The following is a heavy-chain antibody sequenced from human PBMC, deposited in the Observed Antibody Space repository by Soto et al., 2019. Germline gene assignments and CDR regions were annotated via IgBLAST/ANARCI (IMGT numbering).Heavy chain of an antibody. CDR2: TYHSGTT. J-gene: IGHJ5*02. Sequence: QVQLQESGPGLVQPSGTLSLTCAVSGDSINNSYWGRWVRQTPGRGLEWVGETYHSGTTNYNPSLKTRFTITIHKSKKQFSLKLNSGTAAYTAVSYCAIEVNGSPARGPHWFDPWGQGTLVTVSS. V-gene: IGHV4-4*02. CDR3: AIEVNGSPARGPHWFDP. CDR1: GDSINNSYW. D-gene: IGHD2-8*01.